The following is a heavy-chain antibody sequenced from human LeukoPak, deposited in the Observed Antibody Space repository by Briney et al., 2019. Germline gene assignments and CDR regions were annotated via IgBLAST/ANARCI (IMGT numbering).Heavy chain of an antibody. Sequence: SGGSLRLSCAASGSTFSDYYMSWIRQAPGKGLEWVSYISSSGSTIYYADSVKGRFTISRDNATNSLYLQMNSLRAGDTTVYYCASDGDSSGWEPYFDYWDQGTLVTVSS. D-gene: IGHD6-19*01. CDR3: ASDGDSSGWEPYFDY. CDR2: ISSSGSTI. CDR1: GSTFSDYY. V-gene: IGHV3-11*04. J-gene: IGHJ4*02.